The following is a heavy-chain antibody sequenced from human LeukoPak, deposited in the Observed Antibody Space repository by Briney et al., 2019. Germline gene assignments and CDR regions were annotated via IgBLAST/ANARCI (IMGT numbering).Heavy chain of an antibody. CDR3: ARPHDVSPDN. V-gene: IGHV4-61*02. CDR1: GGSISSGSYY. J-gene: IGHJ4*02. CDR2: IYTSGST. D-gene: IGHD3-16*01. Sequence: SQTLSLTCTVSGGSISSGSYYWTWIRQPAGKGLEWIGRIYTSGSTSYNPSLKSRVTISIDTSKNQFSLKLSSVTAADTAVYYCARPHDVSPDNWGQGTLVTVSS.